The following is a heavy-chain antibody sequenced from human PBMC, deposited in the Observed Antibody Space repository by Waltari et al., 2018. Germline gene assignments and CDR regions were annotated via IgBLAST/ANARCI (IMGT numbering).Heavy chain of an antibody. CDR2: IYYSGST. CDR1: GGPISSSSYY. Sequence: QLQLQESGPGLVKPSETLSPTCTVSGGPISSSSYYWGWIRQPPGKGLEWIGSIYYSGSTYYNPSLKSRVTISVDTSKNQFSLKLSSVTAADTAVYYCARDRYDFWSGYSGFDYWGQGTLVTVSS. V-gene: IGHV4-39*07. J-gene: IGHJ4*02. D-gene: IGHD3-3*01. CDR3: ARDRYDFWSGYSGFDY.